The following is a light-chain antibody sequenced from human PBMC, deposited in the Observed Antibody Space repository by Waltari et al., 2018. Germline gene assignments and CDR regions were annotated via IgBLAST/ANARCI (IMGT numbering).Light chain of an antibody. CDR2: NTA. CDR1: TGPVTSGYY. J-gene: IGLJ3*02. V-gene: IGLV7-43*01. Sequence: QTVVTQEPSLTVSPGGTVTLTCAPSTGPVTSGYYPNWFQQKPGQAPRALIYNTANKNSWTPARFSGSLLGGKAALTLSGVQPEDEADYYCLLYYGGAQLRVFGGGTKLTVL. CDR3: LLYYGGAQLRV.